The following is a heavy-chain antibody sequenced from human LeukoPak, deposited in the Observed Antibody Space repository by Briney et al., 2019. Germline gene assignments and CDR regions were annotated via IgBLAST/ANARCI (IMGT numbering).Heavy chain of an antibody. CDR2: ISSSSSYI. CDR1: GFTFSSYS. Sequence: PGGSLRLSCAASGFTFSSYSVNWVRQAPGKGLEWVSSISSSSSYIYYADSVKGRFTISRDNAKNSLYLQMNSLRAEDTAVYYCARAGRANWILYYYYYYMDVWGKGTTVTVSS. V-gene: IGHV3-21*01. CDR3: ARAGRANWILYYYYYYMDV. D-gene: IGHD1-1*01. J-gene: IGHJ6*03.